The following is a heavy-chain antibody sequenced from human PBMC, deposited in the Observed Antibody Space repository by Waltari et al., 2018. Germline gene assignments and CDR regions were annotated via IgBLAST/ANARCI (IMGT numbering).Heavy chain of an antibody. J-gene: IGHJ4*02. V-gene: IGHV3-30*02. CDR2: IRDDGSKK. D-gene: IGHD1-1*01. CDR1: GFIFSRYD. CDR3: AREISTSSPSF. Sequence: QVQLAESGGGAVPPGGSLRLSCVASGFIFSRYDMNWVRQPPGKGLEWLALIRDDGSKKFYADSVKGRFTVSRDNSRDTLYLHMNGLTSVDTAIYFCAREISTSSPSFWGRGTLVTVSS.